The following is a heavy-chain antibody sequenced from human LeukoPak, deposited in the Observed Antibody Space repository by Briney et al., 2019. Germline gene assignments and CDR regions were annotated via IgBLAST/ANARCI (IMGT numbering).Heavy chain of an antibody. J-gene: IGHJ4*02. CDR1: GFTFSSFA. D-gene: IGHD4/OR15-4a*01. V-gene: IGHV3-23*01. CDR3: AKERDYGPADY. CDR2: ISGSGDNT. Sequence: GGSLRLSCAPSGFTFSSFAMSWVRQAPGKGLEWVSAISGSGDNTYYADSVKGRFTISRDNSKNTLHLQMSSLRAEDTAVYYCAKERDYGPADYWGQGTLVTVSS.